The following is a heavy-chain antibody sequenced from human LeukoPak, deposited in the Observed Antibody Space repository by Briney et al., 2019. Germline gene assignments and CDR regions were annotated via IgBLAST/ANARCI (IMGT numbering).Heavy chain of an antibody. CDR3: AKAPPRIFEQQLPDY. CDR1: GLTFSRYA. Sequence: PGGSLRLSCAVSGLTFSRYAMSWVRQAPGKGLEWVSAISGSGGSTYYADSVKGRFTISRDNSKNTLYLQMNSLRAEDTAVYYCAKAPPRIFEQQLPDYWGQGTLVTVSS. V-gene: IGHV3-23*01. D-gene: IGHD6-13*01. CDR2: ISGSGGST. J-gene: IGHJ4*02.